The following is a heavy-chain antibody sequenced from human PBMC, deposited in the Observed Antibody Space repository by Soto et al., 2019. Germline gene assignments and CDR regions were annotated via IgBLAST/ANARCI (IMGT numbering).Heavy chain of an antibody. Sequence: PGGFLRLSCAASGFTFSSYGMHWVRQAPGKGLEWVAVIRYDGSNKYYADSVKGRFTISRDNSKNTLYLQMNSLRAEDTAVYYCAREGGYYDSSGYWTYGMDVWGQGTTVTVSS. CDR3: AREGGYYDSSGYWTYGMDV. CDR1: GFTFSSYG. J-gene: IGHJ6*02. V-gene: IGHV3-33*01. D-gene: IGHD3-22*01. CDR2: IRYDGSNK.